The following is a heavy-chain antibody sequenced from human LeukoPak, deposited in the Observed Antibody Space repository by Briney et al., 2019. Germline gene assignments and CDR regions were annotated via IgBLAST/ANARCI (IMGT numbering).Heavy chain of an antibody. D-gene: IGHD6-13*01. CDR1: GGSISSYY. CDR3: ASRRPLAAAGFDP. V-gene: IGHV4-59*08. J-gene: IGHJ5*02. Sequence: SETLSLTCHVSGGSISSYYWSWIRQPPGKGLEWIGYIYYSGSTNYNPSLKSRVTISVDTSKNQFSLKLSSVTAADTAVYYCASRRPLAAAGFDPWGQGTLVTVSS. CDR2: IYYSGST.